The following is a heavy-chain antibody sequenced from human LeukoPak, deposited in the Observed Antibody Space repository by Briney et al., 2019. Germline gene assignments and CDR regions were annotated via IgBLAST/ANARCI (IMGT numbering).Heavy chain of an antibody. D-gene: IGHD3-22*01. J-gene: IGHJ4*02. Sequence: SVKVPCKASGGTFSSYAISWVRQAPGQGLEWMGRIIPIFGTANYAQKFQGRVTITTDESTSTAYMELSSLRSEDTAVYYCARSPYYYDSSGYYFDYWGQGTLVTVSS. CDR3: ARSPYYYDSSGYYFDY. CDR2: IIPIFGTA. V-gene: IGHV1-69*05. CDR1: GGTFSSYA.